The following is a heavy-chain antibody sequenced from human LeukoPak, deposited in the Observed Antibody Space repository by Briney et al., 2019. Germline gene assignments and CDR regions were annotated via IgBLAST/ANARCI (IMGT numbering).Heavy chain of an antibody. CDR1: DDSLSSYY. J-gene: IGHJ4*02. CDR2: IYKSGDT. D-gene: IGHD2-21*02. Sequence: SETLSLTCTVSDDSLSSYYFSWIRQPPGKALECIGYIYKSGDTNSNPSLNGRVTMSLDMSNKQFSLHLRSVTAADTAVYFCARTARVFDRRGQGLLVTVSS. V-gene: IGHV4-4*08. CDR3: ARTARVFDR.